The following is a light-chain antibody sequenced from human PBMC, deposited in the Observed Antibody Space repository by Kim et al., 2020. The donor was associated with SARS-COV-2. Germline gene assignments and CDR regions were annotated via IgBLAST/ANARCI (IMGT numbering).Light chain of an antibody. CDR3: QHYRSSTISLT. CDR2: GAS. CDR1: QTISSNY. Sequence: EIVLTQSPGTLSLSPGERATLSCRASQTISSNYLAWYQQKPGQAPRLLIYGASSRATDIPDRFSGSGSGTDFTLTISRLEPEDFALYYCQHYRSSTISLTFGQSTRLEI. V-gene: IGKV3-20*01. J-gene: IGKJ5*01.